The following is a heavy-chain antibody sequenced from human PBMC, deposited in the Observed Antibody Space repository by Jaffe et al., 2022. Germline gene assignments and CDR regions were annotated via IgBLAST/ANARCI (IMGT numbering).Heavy chain of an antibody. CDR3: AGTRGVTAATNYYYYYMDV. V-gene: IGHV1-46*03. CDR1: GYTFTSYY. J-gene: IGHJ6*03. Sequence: QVQLVQSGAEVKKPGASVKVSCKASGYTFTSYYMHWVRQAPGQGLEWMGIINPSGGSTSYAQKFQGRVTMTRDTSTSTVYMELSSLRSEDTAVYYCAGTRGVTAATNYYYYYMDVWGKGTTVTVSS. D-gene: IGHD3-10*01. CDR2: INPSGGST.